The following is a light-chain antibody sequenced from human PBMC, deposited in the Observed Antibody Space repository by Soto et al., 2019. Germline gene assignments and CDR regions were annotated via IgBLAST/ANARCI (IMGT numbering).Light chain of an antibody. J-gene: IGLJ3*02. Sequence: QSALTQPASVSASPGQSITISCTGIGSDLGAYNHVSWYQQHPGRAPKLMIYDVTYRPSGISDRFSGSKSGNTASLTVSRLQAEDEADYYCTSYTISGTHVFGGGTKLTVL. V-gene: IGLV2-14*01. CDR1: GSDLGAYNH. CDR2: DVT. CDR3: TSYTISGTHV.